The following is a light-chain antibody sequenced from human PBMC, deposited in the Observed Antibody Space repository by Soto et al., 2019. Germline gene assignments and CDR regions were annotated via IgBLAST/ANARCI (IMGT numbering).Light chain of an antibody. J-gene: IGLJ1*01. CDR1: SSDVGSYSL. CDR2: EVS. Sequence: QSALTQPASVSGSPGQSITISCTGTSSDVGSYSLVSWYQQHPGKAPKLMIYEVSKRPSGVSNRFSASKSGNTASLTISGLQAEDEADYYCCSYAGSTTLYVFGSWTKLTVL. V-gene: IGLV2-23*02. CDR3: CSYAGSTTLYV.